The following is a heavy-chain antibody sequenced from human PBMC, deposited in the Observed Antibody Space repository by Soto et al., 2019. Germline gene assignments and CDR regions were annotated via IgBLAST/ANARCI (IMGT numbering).Heavy chain of an antibody. V-gene: IGHV3-7*01. D-gene: IGHD6-13*01. J-gene: IGHJ5*02. CDR2: IAEDGSKK. CDR3: VRGGAALHH. CDR1: GFNFSTYY. Sequence: GGSLRLSCAASGFNFSTYYMGWVRQAPGKGLEWVAKIAEDGSKKDYADSVKGRFTVSRDNADNSLHLQMHSLRVEDTALYYCVRGGAALHHWGKGDWVTVSS.